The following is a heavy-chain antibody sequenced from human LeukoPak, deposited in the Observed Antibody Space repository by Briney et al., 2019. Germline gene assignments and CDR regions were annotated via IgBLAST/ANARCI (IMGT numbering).Heavy chain of an antibody. CDR1: GGSISSGGYS. D-gene: IGHD3-16*01. Sequence: SQTPSLTCAVSGGSISSGGYSWSWIRQPPGKGLEWIGYIYHSGSTYYNPSLKSRVTISVDRSKNQFSLKLSSVTAADTAVYYCARGGLHYYYGMDVWGQGTTVTVSS. CDR3: ARGGLHYYYGMDV. J-gene: IGHJ6*02. V-gene: IGHV4-30-2*01. CDR2: IYHSGST.